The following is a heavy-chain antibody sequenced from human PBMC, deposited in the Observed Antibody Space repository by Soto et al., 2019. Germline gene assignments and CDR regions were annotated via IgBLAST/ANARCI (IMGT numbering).Heavy chain of an antibody. Sequence: PSATLSVTCNFSGDSICRFYWVWIRQSAEKGLEWIGRVYSTGGTAYNPALKGRVTISLDRSNNHVSLEMNSVTAADTAVYFCARDLSGTGLDIWGRGTRVTVS. J-gene: IGHJ6*02. CDR3: ARDLSGTGLDI. CDR2: VYSTGGT. V-gene: IGHV4-4*07. D-gene: IGHD1-26*01. CDR1: GDSICRFY.